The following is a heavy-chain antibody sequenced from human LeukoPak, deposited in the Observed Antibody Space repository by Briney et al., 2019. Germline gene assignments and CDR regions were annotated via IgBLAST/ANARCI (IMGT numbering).Heavy chain of an antibody. Sequence: GGSLRLSCAASGFTFSSYAMSWVRQAPGKGLEWVSAISGSGGSTYYADSVKGRFTISRDNSKNTLYLQMNSLRAEDTAVYYCARSAEKWELLRNYDYWGQGTLVTVSS. CDR1: GFTFSSYA. CDR3: ARSAEKWELLRNYDY. CDR2: ISGSGGST. V-gene: IGHV3-23*01. J-gene: IGHJ4*02. D-gene: IGHD1-26*01.